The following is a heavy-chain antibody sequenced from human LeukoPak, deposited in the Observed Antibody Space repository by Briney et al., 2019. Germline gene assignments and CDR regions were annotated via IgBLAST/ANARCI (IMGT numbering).Heavy chain of an antibody. D-gene: IGHD3-22*01. CDR2: IIGSGGST. J-gene: IGHJ4*02. V-gene: IGHV3-23*01. Sequence: PGGSLRLSCAASGFTFSSYAMSWVRPAPGKGLEWVSAIIGSGGSTYYADSVKGRFTISRDNSKNTLYLQMNSLRAEDTAVYYCAKRRNYYDSSGPFDYWGQGTLVTVSS. CDR1: GFTFSSYA. CDR3: AKRRNYYDSSGPFDY.